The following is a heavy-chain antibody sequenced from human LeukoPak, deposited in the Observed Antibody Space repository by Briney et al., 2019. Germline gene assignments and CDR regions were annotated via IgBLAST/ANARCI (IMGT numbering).Heavy chain of an antibody. CDR1: GYRFTNYW. J-gene: IGHJ4*02. CDR3: ARRRDLYSGSYYPFDY. V-gene: IGHV5-51*01. CDR2: IYPGDSET. Sequence: GESLKISCKGSGYRFTNYWIGWVRRMPGKGLEWMGIIYPGDSETRYSPSFQGQVTISADKSISTAYLQWSSLKASDTAMYYCARRRDLYSGSYYPFDYWGQRTLVTVSS. D-gene: IGHD1-26*01.